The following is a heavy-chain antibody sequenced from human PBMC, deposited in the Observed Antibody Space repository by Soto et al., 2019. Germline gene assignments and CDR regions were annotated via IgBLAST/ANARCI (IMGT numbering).Heavy chain of an antibody. CDR2: ISTYSGNT. Sequence: QFQMVQSGAELKQPGASVKISCKTSGYTFSSYSINWVRQAPEPRLEWMAWISTYSGNTHYAERVQGIVTVTLDKSARTAFMEMRGRTADDTAVYFCARDNGYYDLWGQGTLVTVSS. CDR1: GYTFSSYS. J-gene: IGHJ4*02. CDR3: ARDNGYYDL. V-gene: IGHV1-18*04.